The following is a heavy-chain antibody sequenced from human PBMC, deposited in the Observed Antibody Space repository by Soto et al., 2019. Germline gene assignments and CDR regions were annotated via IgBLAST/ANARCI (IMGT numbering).Heavy chain of an antibody. J-gene: IGHJ6*02. D-gene: IGHD3-10*01. CDR1: GDSISSYN. CDR2: FRSGGGT. CDR3: VRQGIGVLHGLVDV. Sequence: QVQLQESGPGLVKPSETLSLTCTVSGDSISSYNLAWIRQPPGKGLEWIGYFRSGGGTSYNPSLKSRVAVSADTSMEQFSLRLSSVSAADTAVYYCVRQGIGVLHGLVDVWGQGTTVTVSS. V-gene: IGHV4-59*08.